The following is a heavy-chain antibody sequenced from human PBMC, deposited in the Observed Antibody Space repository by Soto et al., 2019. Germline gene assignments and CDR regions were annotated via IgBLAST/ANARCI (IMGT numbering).Heavy chain of an antibody. V-gene: IGHV3-74*01. CDR1: GFTFSCYS. Sequence: GGSLRLSCAASGFTFSCYSMHWVRQAPGKGLVWVSRIKTDGSNTYYADSVKGRFTISRDNAKNTLFLQMNSLRAEDTAVYFCVRARSSNYGYWDYWAQGTLVTVSS. D-gene: IGHD3-22*01. J-gene: IGHJ4*02. CDR3: VRARSSNYGYWDY. CDR2: IKTDGSNT.